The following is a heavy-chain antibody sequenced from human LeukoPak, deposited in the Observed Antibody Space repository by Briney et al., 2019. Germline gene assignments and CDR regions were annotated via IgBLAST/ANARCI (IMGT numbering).Heavy chain of an antibody. V-gene: IGHV4-38-2*01. D-gene: IGHD3-10*01. CDR3: ASGYGSGSYRYYNGMDV. J-gene: IGHJ6*04. CDR2: IYHSGST. CDR1: GYSISSGYY. Sequence: SETLSPTCAVSGYSISSGYYWGWIRQPPGKGLEWIGSIYHSGSTYYNPSLKSRVTISVDTSKNQFSLKLSSVTAADTAVYYCASGYGSGSYRYYNGMDVWGKGTTVTVSS.